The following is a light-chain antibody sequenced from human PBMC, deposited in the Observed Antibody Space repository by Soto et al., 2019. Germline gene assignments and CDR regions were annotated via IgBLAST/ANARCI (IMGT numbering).Light chain of an antibody. J-gene: IGKJ4*01. CDR2: AAS. CDR3: QQYDDYPLT. Sequence: DIQFTPSPSFLSASVGDRVTITCRASQDISDYLAWYQQRPGKAPKLLIYAASTLQSGVPSRFSGSGSGTEFTLTISSLQPDDFATYYCQQYDDYPLTFGGGTKGDIK. V-gene: IGKV1-9*01. CDR1: QDISDY.